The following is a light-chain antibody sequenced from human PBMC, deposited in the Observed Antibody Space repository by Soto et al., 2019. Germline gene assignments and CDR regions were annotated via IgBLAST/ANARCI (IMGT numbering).Light chain of an antibody. J-gene: IGLJ2*01. CDR2: DTN. CDR3: LLSNGAVRV. Sequence: QAVVTQEPSLTVSPRRTVTLTCDSTTGAVNSGHYPYWLQQKPGQVPRTLIYDTNNKHSWTPARFSGSVLGGKAALTLSGAQHEDESDYCCLLSNGAVRVFGGGTQLTVL. V-gene: IGLV7-46*01. CDR1: TGAVNSGHY.